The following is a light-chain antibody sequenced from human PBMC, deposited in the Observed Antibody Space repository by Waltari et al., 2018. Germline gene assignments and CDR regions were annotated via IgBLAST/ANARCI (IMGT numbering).Light chain of an antibody. V-gene: IGKV3-11*01. J-gene: IGKJ5*01. CDR2: YAS. Sequence: EIVLTQSPATLSLSPGERATLPCRASQSVSSYLAWYQQKPGQAPRLLISYASNRATGIPARFSGSGSGTDFTLTISSLEPEDFAVYYCQQRSNWITFGQGTRLEIK. CDR3: QQRSNWIT. CDR1: QSVSSY.